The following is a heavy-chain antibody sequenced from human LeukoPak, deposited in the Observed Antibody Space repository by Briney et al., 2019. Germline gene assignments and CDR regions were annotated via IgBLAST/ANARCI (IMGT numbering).Heavy chain of an antibody. J-gene: IGHJ5*02. Sequence: ASVKVSCKASGYTFTGYYMHWMRQAPGQGLEWMGWINPNSGGTYFAQKFQGRVTMTRDTSISTAYMELSRLTSDDTAVYYCAREGLLWFGELLSSWFDPWGQGTLVTVSS. CDR2: INPNSGGT. D-gene: IGHD3-10*01. CDR1: GYTFTGYY. V-gene: IGHV1-2*02. CDR3: AREGLLWFGELLSSWFDP.